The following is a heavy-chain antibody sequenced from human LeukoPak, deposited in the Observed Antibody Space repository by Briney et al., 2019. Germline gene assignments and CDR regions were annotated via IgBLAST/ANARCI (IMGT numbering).Heavy chain of an antibody. Sequence: ASVKVSCKASGCTFTSDAMHWVRQAPGQRLEWMGWINAGNGNTKYSQKFQGRVTITRDTSASTAYMELSSLRSEDTAVYYCARTSVWGRSWYSSFPLFDYWGQGTLVTVSS. J-gene: IGHJ4*02. CDR2: INAGNGNT. D-gene: IGHD6-13*01. CDR1: GCTFTSDA. V-gene: IGHV1-3*01. CDR3: ARTSVWGRSWYSSFPLFDY.